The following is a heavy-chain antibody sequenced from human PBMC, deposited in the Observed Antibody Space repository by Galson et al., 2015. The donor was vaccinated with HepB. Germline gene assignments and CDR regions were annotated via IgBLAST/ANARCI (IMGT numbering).Heavy chain of an antibody. V-gene: IGHV3-7*01. CDR3: ARDLMGGAVWFDP. CDR1: GFTFSSYW. J-gene: IGHJ5*02. CDR2: IKQDGSEK. D-gene: IGHD1-26*01. Sequence: SLRLSCAASGFTFSSYWMSWVRQAPGKGLEWVANIKQDGSEKYYVDSVKGRFTISRDNAKNSLYLQMNSLRAEDTAVYYCARDLMGGAVWFDPWGQGTLVTVSS.